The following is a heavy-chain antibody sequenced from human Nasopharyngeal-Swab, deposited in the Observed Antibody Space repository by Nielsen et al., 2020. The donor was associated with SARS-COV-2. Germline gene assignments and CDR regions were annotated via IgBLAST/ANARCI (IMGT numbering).Heavy chain of an antibody. V-gene: IGHV4-59*13. CDR2: IYYSGST. D-gene: IGHD3-9*01. J-gene: IGHJ6*02. Sequence: SETLSLTCTVSGGSISSYYWSWIRQPPGKGLEWIGYIYYSGSTNYNPSLKSRVTISVDTSKNQFSLKLSSVTAADTAVYYCARDSILRYFDWDYYYYGMDVWGQGTTVTVSS. CDR1: GGSISSYY. CDR3: ARDSILRYFDWDYYYYGMDV.